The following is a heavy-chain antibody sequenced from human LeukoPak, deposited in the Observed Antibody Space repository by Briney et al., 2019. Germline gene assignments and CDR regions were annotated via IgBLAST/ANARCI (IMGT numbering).Heavy chain of an antibody. CDR2: IWHDGSHK. Sequence: GGSLRLSCAASGFSFDTYAMRWVRQAPGQGLEWVALIWHDGSHKFYSNSVRGQFTISRDNSKNTVYLQMNNLRPDDTAVYYCAREIFGSGCYPDFWGQGTLVTASS. V-gene: IGHV3-33*01. CDR1: GFSFDTYA. D-gene: IGHD3-10*01. CDR3: AREIFGSGCYPDF. J-gene: IGHJ4*02.